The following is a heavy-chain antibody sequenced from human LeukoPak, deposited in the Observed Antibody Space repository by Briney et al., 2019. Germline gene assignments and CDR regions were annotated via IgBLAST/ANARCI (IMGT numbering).Heavy chain of an antibody. J-gene: IGHJ4*02. CDR1: GYTFTSYC. D-gene: IGHD4-23*01. Sequence: ASVKVSCKASGYTFTSYCIHWVRQAPGQGLEWMGIVNPSGGSTTNAQKFQGRVAMTRDTSTSTVYMELSSLNPEDTAVYYCARVTGPDYGGLPLEYWGQGTLVTVSS. V-gene: IGHV1-46*01. CDR2: VNPSGGST. CDR3: ARVTGPDYGGLPLEY.